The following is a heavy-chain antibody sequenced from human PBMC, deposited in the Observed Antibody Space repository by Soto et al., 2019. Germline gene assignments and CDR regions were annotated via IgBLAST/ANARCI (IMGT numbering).Heavy chain of an antibody. V-gene: IGHV1-69*02. CDR3: ARGVVLRWYNFDS. J-gene: IGHJ4*02. CDR1: GDTFRSYT. D-gene: IGHD2-15*01. Sequence: QVQLVQSGAEVKKPGSSVKVSCKASGDTFRSYTINWVRQAPGQGLEWMGRINSILGIANYPQKFQGRVTITADKSTSTAYMELSSLRSDDTAVYYCARGVVLRWYNFDSWGQGTLVTVSS. CDR2: INSILGIA.